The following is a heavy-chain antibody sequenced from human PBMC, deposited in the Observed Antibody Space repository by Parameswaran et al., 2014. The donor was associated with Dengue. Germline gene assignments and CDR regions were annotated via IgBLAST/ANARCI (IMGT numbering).Heavy chain of an antibody. D-gene: IGHD6-6*01. J-gene: IGHJ4*02. CDR2: IYCSGST. V-gene: IGHV4-59*01. CDR3: ARGILTARWYYFDY. Sequence: VRQAPGKGLEWIGYIYCSGSTNYNPSLKSRVTISVDTSKNQFSLKLSSVTAADTAVYYCARGILTARWYYFDYWGQGTLVTVSS.